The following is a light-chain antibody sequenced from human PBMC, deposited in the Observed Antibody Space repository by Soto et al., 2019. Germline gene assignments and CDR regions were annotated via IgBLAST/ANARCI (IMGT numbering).Light chain of an antibody. CDR2: GAS. V-gene: IGKV3-20*01. J-gene: IGKJ4*01. Sequence: EIVLTQSPGTLSLSPGERATLSCRASQSVSSNYLAWYQQKPGQAPRLLISGASRRATGIPDRFSGSRSGTEFSLTISRLEPEDFAVYYCHQYCISPFGGGTKV. CDR1: QSVSSNY. CDR3: HQYCISP.